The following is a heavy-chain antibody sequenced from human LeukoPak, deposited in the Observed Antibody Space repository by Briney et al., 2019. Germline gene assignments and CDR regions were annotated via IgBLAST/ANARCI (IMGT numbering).Heavy chain of an antibody. Sequence: PSETLSLTCTVSGGSISSYYWSWIRQPPGKVLEWIGYIYYSGSTNYNSSLKSRVTISVDTSKNQFSLKLSSVTAADTAVYYCARALGDYYDSSGYYLYFDYWGQGTLVTVSS. V-gene: IGHV4-59*12. D-gene: IGHD3-22*01. CDR3: ARALGDYYDSSGYYLYFDY. CDR1: GGSISSYY. J-gene: IGHJ4*02. CDR2: IYYSGST.